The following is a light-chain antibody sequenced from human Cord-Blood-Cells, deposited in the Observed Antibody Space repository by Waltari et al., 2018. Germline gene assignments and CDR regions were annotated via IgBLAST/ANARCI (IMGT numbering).Light chain of an antibody. J-gene: IGLJ2*01. Sequence: QSVLTQPPSVSGAPGQRVTISCTGSSSNIGAGYDVHWYQQLPGTAPKLLIYGNSNRPSVVPDPFSASKSGASASLAITGLQAEDEADYYCQSYDSSLSAVVFGGGTKLTVL. CDR1: SSNIGAGYD. V-gene: IGLV1-40*01. CDR3: QSYDSSLSAVV. CDR2: GNS.